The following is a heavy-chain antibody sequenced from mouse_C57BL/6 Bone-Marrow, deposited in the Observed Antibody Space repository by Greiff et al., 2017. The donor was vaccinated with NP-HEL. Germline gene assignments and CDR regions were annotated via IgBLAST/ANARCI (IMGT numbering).Heavy chain of an antibody. Sequence: EVKLMESGGGLVKPGGSLKLSCAASGFTFSSYAMSWVRQTPEKRLEWVATISDGGSYTYYPDNVKGRFTISRDNAKNNLYLQMSHLKSEDTAMYYCARDNGLGLYFDVWGTGTTVTVSS. J-gene: IGHJ1*03. D-gene: IGHD4-1*01. CDR1: GFTFSSYA. CDR2: ISDGGSYT. CDR3: ARDNGLGLYFDV. V-gene: IGHV5-4*01.